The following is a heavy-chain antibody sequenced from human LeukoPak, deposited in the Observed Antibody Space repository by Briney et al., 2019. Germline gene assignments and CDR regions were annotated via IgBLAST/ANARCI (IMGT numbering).Heavy chain of an antibody. Sequence: SETLSLTCAVSGGSISSSNWWSWVRQPPGKGLEWIGEIYHSGSTNYNPSLQSRLAISVDTSKNQFSLKLSSVTAADTAVYYCARPKLRSIAAAGQIWFDPWGQGTLVTVSS. D-gene: IGHD6-13*01. CDR3: ARPKLRSIAAAGQIWFDP. J-gene: IGHJ5*02. CDR1: GGSISSSNW. V-gene: IGHV4-4*02. CDR2: IYHSGST.